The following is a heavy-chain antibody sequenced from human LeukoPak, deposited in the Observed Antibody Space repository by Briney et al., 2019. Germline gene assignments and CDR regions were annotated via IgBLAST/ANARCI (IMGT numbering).Heavy chain of an antibody. V-gene: IGHV4-39*07. CDR2: IYYSGST. CDR3: ARGRDYYDTSAGY. J-gene: IGHJ4*02. Sequence: SETLSLTCTVSGGSISSSSYYWGWIRQPPGKGLEWIGSIYYSGSTYYNPSLKSRVTISVDTSKNQFSLKLSSVTTADTAVYYCARGRDYYDTSAGYWGQGTLVTVSS. D-gene: IGHD3-22*01. CDR1: GGSISSSSYY.